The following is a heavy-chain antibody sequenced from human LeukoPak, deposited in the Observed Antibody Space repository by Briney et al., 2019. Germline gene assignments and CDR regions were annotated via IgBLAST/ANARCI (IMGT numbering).Heavy chain of an antibody. CDR2: IQYDGGDI. J-gene: IGHJ4*02. V-gene: IGHV3-30*02. Sequence: GGSLRLSCAASGFTFTTSGMHWVRQAPGKGLEWVTFIQYDGGDIFYADSVKSRFTISRDNSKNTLYLQMNNLRADDTAVYYCVKRGQADDDGKPDWGQGTLVTVSS. D-gene: IGHD1-1*01. CDR3: VKRGQADDDGKPD. CDR1: GFTFTTSG.